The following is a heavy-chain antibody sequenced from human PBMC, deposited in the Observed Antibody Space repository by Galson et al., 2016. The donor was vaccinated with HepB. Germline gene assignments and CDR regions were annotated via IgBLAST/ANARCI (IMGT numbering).Heavy chain of an antibody. CDR2: INPNSGGT. V-gene: IGHV1-2*02. CDR3: ASVQWLAPGY. CDR1: GYSFTGYY. Sequence: SVKVSCKASGYSFTGYYMQWVRQAPGQGLEWMGWINPNSGGTKYAQKFQGRVTMTRDTSISTVYMNLNRLSYDDTAVYYCASVQWLAPGYWGQGTLVTVSS. D-gene: IGHD6-19*01. J-gene: IGHJ4*02.